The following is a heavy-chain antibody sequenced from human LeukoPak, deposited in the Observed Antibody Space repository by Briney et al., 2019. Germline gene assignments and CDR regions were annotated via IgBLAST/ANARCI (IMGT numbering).Heavy chain of an antibody. CDR2: IWYDGSNK. CDR3: ARGGYGDSSDFDY. D-gene: IGHD3-22*01. J-gene: IGHJ4*02. Sequence: GGSLRLSCAASGLTFSSYGMHWVRQAPGKGLEWVAVIWYDGSNKYYADSVKGRFTISRDNSKNTLYLQMNSLRAEDTAVYYCARGGYGDSSDFDYWGQGTLVTVSS. CDR1: GLTFSSYG. V-gene: IGHV3-33*01.